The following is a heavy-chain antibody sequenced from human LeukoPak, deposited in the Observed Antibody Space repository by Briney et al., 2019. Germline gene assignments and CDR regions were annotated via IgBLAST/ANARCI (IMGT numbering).Heavy chain of an antibody. CDR2: ISYDGRNQ. D-gene: IGHD3-10*01. J-gene: IGHJ4*02. CDR3: GRGSVGFGELNY. V-gene: IGHV3-30-3*01. Sequence: GESLRLSCAASGFTFSSSAMHWVRQAPGKGLEWVADISYDGRNQLYADCVKGRFTLSRDNSKNTLYLQMNSLRIEDTAVYYCGRGSVGFGELNYWGQGTLVTVSS. CDR1: GFTFSSSA.